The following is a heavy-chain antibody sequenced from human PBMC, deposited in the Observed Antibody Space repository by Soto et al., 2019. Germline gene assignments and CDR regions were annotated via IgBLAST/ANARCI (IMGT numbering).Heavy chain of an antibody. J-gene: IGHJ4*02. CDR2: ISYDGSNK. CDR1: GFTFSSYG. D-gene: IGHD3-16*02. CDR3: AKDRTDYDYIWGSYRPYYFDY. Sequence: HPGGSLRLSCAASGFTFSSYGMHWVRQAPGKGLEWVAVISYDGSNKYYADSVKGRFTISRDNSKNTLYLQMNSLRAEDTAVYYCAKDRTDYDYIWGSYRPYYFDYWGQGTLVTVSS. V-gene: IGHV3-30*18.